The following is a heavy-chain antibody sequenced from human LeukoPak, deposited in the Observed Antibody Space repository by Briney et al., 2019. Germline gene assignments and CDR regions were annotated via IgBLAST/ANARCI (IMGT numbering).Heavy chain of an antibody. V-gene: IGHV4-59*01. CDR1: DDSITMYY. CDR2: VDHTGST. CDR3: ARGRVSSSTWYSTHYYYFYMDV. J-gene: IGHJ6*03. D-gene: IGHD1-1*01. Sequence: SETLSLTCSVSDDSITMYYWTWIRQPPGKGLEWIGYVDHTGSTNFNPSLNGRVSISRDTTKNLFSLRLRSVTAADTAVYFCARGRVSSSTWYSTHYYYFYMDVWGKGTTVTVSS.